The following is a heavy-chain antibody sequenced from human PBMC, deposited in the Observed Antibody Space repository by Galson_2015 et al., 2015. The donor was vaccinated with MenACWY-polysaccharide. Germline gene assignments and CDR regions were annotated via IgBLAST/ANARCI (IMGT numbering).Heavy chain of an antibody. Sequence: ETLSLTCTVSGGSISNYYWSWIRRPAGKGLEWIGRIHTSGSTNYNPSLQTRLTMSVDTSKNQFSLTLSSVTAADAAVYYCARGVPTVVTTGGDNAFHIWGQGTTVTVSS. V-gene: IGHV4-4*07. D-gene: IGHD4-23*01. CDR1: GGSISNYY. CDR2: IHTSGST. CDR3: ARGVPTVVTTGGDNAFHI. J-gene: IGHJ3*02.